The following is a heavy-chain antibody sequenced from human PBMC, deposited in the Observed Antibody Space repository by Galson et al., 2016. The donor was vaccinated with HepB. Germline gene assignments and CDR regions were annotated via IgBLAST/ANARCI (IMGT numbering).Heavy chain of an antibody. J-gene: IGHJ5*02. CDR2: IGSRGDDT. CDR3: ARYEGSFWLGERFDP. V-gene: IGHV3-23*01. D-gene: IGHD3-10*01. CDR1: GFTFSSHP. Sequence: SLRLSCAGSGFTFSSHPMNWVRQAPGKGLEWVSSIGSRGDDTYYADSVKGRFTVSRDNLKNTLYLQMNSLRADDTAVYYCARYEGSFWLGERFDPWGQGTLVTVSS.